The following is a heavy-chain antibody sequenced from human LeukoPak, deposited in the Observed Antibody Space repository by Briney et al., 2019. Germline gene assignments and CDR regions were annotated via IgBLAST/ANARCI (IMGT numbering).Heavy chain of an antibody. D-gene: IGHD4-17*01. CDR3: ARDERLRTDAFDI. V-gene: IGHV3-66*01. Sequence: GGSLRLSCAASGFTVSSNYMSWVRQAPGKGLEWVSVIYSGGSTYYADSVKGRFTISRDNSKNTLYLQMNSLRAEDTAVYYCARDERLRTDAFDIWGQGTMVIVSS. J-gene: IGHJ3*02. CDR2: IYSGGST. CDR1: GFTVSSNY.